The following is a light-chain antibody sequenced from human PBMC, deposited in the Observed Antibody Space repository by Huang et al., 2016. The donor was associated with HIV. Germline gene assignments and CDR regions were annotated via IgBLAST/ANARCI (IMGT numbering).Light chain of an antibody. CDR1: QSVSSAF. CDR2: GAS. V-gene: IGKV3-20*01. J-gene: IGKJ2*01. Sequence: EIVLTQSPGTLSLSPGERATLSCRASQSVSSAFVAWYQQKPGQAPRLLIYGASSRATGIPDRFSGSGSGTDFTLTISRLEPGDFAVYYCQQYGTSPYTFGQGTKLEIK. CDR3: QQYGTSPYT.